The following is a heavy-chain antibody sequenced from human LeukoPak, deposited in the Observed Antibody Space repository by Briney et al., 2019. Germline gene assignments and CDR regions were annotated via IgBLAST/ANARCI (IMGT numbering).Heavy chain of an antibody. CDR1: GGSISSHY. CDR3: ASGGYSSSSLDY. Sequence: SETLSLTCTVSGGSISSHYWSWIRQPPGKGLEWIGYIYYSGSTNYNPSLKSRVTISVDTSKNQFSLKLSSVTAADTAVYYCASGGYSSSSLDYWGQGTLVTVSS. V-gene: IGHV4-59*11. J-gene: IGHJ4*02. CDR2: IYYSGST. D-gene: IGHD6-6*01.